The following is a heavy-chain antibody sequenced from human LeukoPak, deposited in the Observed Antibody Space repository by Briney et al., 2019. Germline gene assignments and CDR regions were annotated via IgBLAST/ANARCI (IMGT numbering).Heavy chain of an antibody. Sequence: SQTLSLTCTVSGGSISSGDYYWSWIRQPPGKGLEWIGYIYYSGSTNYNPSLKSRVTISVDTSKNQFSLKLSSVTAADTAVYYCARGRGDFWSGYYFDYWGQGTLVTVSS. CDR1: GGSISSGDYY. D-gene: IGHD3-3*01. CDR3: ARGRGDFWSGYYFDY. V-gene: IGHV4-30-4*08. J-gene: IGHJ4*02. CDR2: IYYSGST.